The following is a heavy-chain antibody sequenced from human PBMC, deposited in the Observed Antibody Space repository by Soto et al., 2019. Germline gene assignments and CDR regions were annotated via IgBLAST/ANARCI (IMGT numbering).Heavy chain of an antibody. D-gene: IGHD5-18*01. V-gene: IGHV3-23*01. CDR2: TSGRGGST. CDR1: GFTFSSYA. Sequence: EVQLLESGGGLVQPGGSLRLSCAASGFTFSSYAMSWVRQAPGKGLEWVSGTSGRGGSTSYADSVKGRFTISRDNSKNTLYLQMNSLRAEDTAVYYCAKSSGYSYGNYFDYWGQGTLVTVSS. J-gene: IGHJ4*02. CDR3: AKSSGYSYGNYFDY.